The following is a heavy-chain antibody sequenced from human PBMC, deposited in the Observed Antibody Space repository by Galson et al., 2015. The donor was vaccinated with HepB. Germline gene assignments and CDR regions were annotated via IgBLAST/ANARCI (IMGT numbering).Heavy chain of an antibody. V-gene: IGHV3-11*06. J-gene: IGHJ5*02. CDR1: GFTFSDYY. Sequence: SLRLSCAASGFTFSDYYMSWIRQAPGKGLEWVSYISSSSSYTNYADTVKGRFTISRDNAKNSLYLQMHSLRAEDTAGYYCAPLTQEGWFDPWGQGTLVTVSS. D-gene: IGHD3-9*01. CDR2: ISSSSSYT. CDR3: APLTQEGWFDP.